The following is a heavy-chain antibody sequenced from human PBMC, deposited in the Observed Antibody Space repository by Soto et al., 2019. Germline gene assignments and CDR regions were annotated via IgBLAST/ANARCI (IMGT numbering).Heavy chain of an antibody. CDR3: ARRLHILTGYYSGGGAFDI. V-gene: IGHV2-5*02. CDR1: GFSLSTSGGG. CDR2: IYWDDDK. J-gene: IGHJ3*02. D-gene: IGHD3-9*01. Sequence: ITLRESGPTLVKPTQTLTLTCTFSGFSLSTSGGGVGWIRQPPGKALECLALIYWDDDKRYSPSLKNRLTITKDTSKNQVVLTMTNMDPVDTATYYCARRLHILTGYYSGGGAFDIWGQGTMVTVSS.